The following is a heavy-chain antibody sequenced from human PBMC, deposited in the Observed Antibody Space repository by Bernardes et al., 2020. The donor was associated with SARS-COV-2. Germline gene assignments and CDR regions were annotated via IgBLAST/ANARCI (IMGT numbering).Heavy chain of an antibody. CDR2: IYSGGST. Sequence: GGSLRLSCAASGFTVSSNYMSWVRQAPGKGLEWVSVIYSGGSTYYADSVKGRFTISRDNSKNTLYLQMNSLRAEDTAVYYCARDPLPGYGDSYWGQGTLVTVSS. D-gene: IGHD4-17*01. V-gene: IGHV3-53*01. J-gene: IGHJ4*02. CDR3: ARDPLPGYGDSY. CDR1: GFTVSSNY.